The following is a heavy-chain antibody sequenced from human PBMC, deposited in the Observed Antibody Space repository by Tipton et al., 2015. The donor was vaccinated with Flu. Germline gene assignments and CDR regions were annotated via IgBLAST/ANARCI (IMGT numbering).Heavy chain of an antibody. Sequence: LRLSCTVSGGSISSSSYYWGWIRQPPGKGLEWIGSIYYSGSTYYNPSLKGRVTISVDTSKNQFSLKLSSVTAADTAVYYCARHGVGYSSGWTYYYYGMDVWGQGTTVTVSS. CDR3: ARHGVGYSSGWTYYYYGMDV. J-gene: IGHJ6*02. CDR1: GGSISSSSYY. D-gene: IGHD6-19*01. V-gene: IGHV4-39*01. CDR2: IYYSGST.